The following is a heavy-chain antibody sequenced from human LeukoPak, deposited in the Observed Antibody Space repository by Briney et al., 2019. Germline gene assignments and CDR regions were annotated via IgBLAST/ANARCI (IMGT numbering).Heavy chain of an antibody. CDR3: AKDLVAGTSPSSYGMDV. Sequence: GGSLRLSCAASGFTFSTYGMHWVRQAPGKGLGRVAVISYDGSNKYYADSVKGRFTISRDNSKNTLYLQMNSLRAEDTAVYYCAKDLVAGTSPSSYGMDVWGKGTTVTVSS. CDR1: GFTFSTYG. J-gene: IGHJ6*04. CDR2: ISYDGSNK. V-gene: IGHV3-30*18. D-gene: IGHD6-19*01.